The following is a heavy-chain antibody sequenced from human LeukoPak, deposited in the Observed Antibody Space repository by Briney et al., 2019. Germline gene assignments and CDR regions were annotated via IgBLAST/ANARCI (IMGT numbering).Heavy chain of an antibody. Sequence: GGSLRLSCAASGSSLSYYAMHWVRQAPGKGLEWVSSISSSSSYIYYADSVKGRFTISRDNAKNSLYLQMNSLRAEDTAVYYCAREGGRGYSYGYGNWFDPWGQGTLVTVSS. CDR2: ISSSSSYI. CDR3: AREGGRGYSYGYGNWFDP. CDR1: GSSLSYYA. D-gene: IGHD5-18*01. J-gene: IGHJ5*02. V-gene: IGHV3-21*01.